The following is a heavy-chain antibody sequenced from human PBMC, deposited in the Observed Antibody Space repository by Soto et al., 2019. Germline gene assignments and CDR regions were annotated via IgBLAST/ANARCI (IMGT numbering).Heavy chain of an antibody. CDR3: ARDRRNGGKVPLFDP. D-gene: IGHD2-15*01. V-gene: IGHV1-2*02. Sequence: ASVKVSCKASGYTFTGYYMHWVRQAPGQGLEWMGWINPNSGGTNYAQKFQGRVTMTRDASISTAYMELSRLRSDDTAVYYCARDRRNGGKVPLFDPWGQGTLVTVSS. J-gene: IGHJ5*02. CDR2: INPNSGGT. CDR1: GYTFTGYY.